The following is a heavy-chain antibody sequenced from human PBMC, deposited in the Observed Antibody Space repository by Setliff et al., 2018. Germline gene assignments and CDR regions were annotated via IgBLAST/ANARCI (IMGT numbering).Heavy chain of an antibody. J-gene: IGHJ6*02. D-gene: IGHD3-10*01. V-gene: IGHV4-38-2*01. CDR2: IFQSGNT. Sequence: PSETLSLTCAVSGSSIISDYYWVWIRQPPGRGLEWIGSIFQSGNTYYNPSLKSRVTISVDTSKSQFSLKVNSVTAADTAVYYCATLLANYGSGMDVWGQGTTVTVSS. CDR3: ATLLANYGSGMDV. CDR1: GSSIISDYY.